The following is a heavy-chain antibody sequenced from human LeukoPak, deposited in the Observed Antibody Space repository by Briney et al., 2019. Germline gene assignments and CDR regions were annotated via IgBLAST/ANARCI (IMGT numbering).Heavy chain of an antibody. J-gene: IGHJ6*03. CDR1: GSPFSSYS. D-gene: IGHD2-21*02. CDR2: ISSGTSFI. CDR3: ARGTTALMDV. V-gene: IGHV3-21*01. Sequence: GGSLRLSCAASGSPFSSYSMNWVRQAPGKGLEWVSSISSGTSFIYYADSVKGRFTISRDNAKNSLYLQMNSLRAEDTAVYYCARGTTALMDVWGKGTTVTVSS.